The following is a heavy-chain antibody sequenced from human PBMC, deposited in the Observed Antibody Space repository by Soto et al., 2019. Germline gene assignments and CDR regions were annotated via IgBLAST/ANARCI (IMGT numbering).Heavy chain of an antibody. D-gene: IGHD3-9*01. Sequence: QVQLQESGPGLVKPSETLSLTCTVSNGSIVNYYWSWIRQPPGKGLEWIGFIYYSGSTNYNPSLKSRVTISVDMSKTQHSLRLRSVTAADTAVYYCASRLTEATTTGDGFDIWGQGTMVTVSS. V-gene: IGHV4-59*01. CDR2: IYYSGST. CDR1: NGSIVNYY. J-gene: IGHJ3*02. CDR3: ASRLTEATTTGDGFDI.